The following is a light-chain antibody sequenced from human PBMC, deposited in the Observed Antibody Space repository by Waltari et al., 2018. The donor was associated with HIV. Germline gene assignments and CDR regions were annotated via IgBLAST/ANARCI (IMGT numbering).Light chain of an antibody. J-gene: IGKJ1*01. CDR3: QQYNSNSPWA. Sequence: DIQLTQSPSYLSASVGDRVTITCRASESMSRWLAWYQQKPGKAPTLLIYEASTLESGVAARFSGSGSGTEFTLSISSLQPDDFATYYCQQYNSNSPWAFGQGTKVDIK. CDR2: EAS. V-gene: IGKV1-5*03. CDR1: ESMSRW.